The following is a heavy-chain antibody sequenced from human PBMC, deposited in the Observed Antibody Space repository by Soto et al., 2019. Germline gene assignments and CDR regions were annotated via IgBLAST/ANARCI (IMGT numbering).Heavy chain of an antibody. V-gene: IGHV5-51*01. CDR3: AASIFYYGMDV. CDR1: GYTFTNYW. Sequence: GESLKISCKGSGYTFTNYWIGWVRQMPGKGLEWMGIIYPGDSDTKYNPSFQGQVTISANKSITTTYLRWTSLKASDTAIYYCAASIFYYGMDVWGQGTTVTVSS. CDR2: IYPGDSDT. J-gene: IGHJ6*02.